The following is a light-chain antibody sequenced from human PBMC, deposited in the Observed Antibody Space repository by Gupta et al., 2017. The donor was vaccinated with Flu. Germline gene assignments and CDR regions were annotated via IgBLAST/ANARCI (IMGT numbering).Light chain of an antibody. Sequence: DIQMTQSPSSLSASVGDRVTITCRASQTIDSYLNWFQQKPGKAPKLLIYAASSLQSGVPSRFSGSGSGTDFTLTSSSLQSEDFATYYCQQSYSTPLTFGPGTKVKIK. CDR1: QTIDSY. V-gene: IGKV1-39*01. CDR2: AAS. CDR3: QQSYSTPLT. J-gene: IGKJ1*01.